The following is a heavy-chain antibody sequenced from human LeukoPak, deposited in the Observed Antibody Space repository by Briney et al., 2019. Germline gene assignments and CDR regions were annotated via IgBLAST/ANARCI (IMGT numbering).Heavy chain of an antibody. CDR2: ISDSGDST. V-gene: IGHV3-23*01. Sequence: GGSLRLSCEASGFTFSDYAMSWVRQAPGKGLEWVSVISDSGDSTYYADSVKGRFTISRDNSKNTLYLQMNSLRAEDTAVYYRAKDARRSSGWYFFDHWGQGTLVTVSS. D-gene: IGHD6-19*01. CDR1: GFTFSDYA. CDR3: AKDARRSSGWYFFDH. J-gene: IGHJ4*02.